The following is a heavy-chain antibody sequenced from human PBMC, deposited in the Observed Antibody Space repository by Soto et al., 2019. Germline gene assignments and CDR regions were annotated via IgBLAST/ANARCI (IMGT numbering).Heavy chain of an antibody. J-gene: IGHJ4*02. CDR3: VDEGGAGTGY. V-gene: IGHV3-30*18. CDR1: GFTFSSYG. Sequence: GGSLRLSCAASGFTFSSYGMHWVRQAPGKGLEWVAVISYDGSNKYYADSVKGRFTISRDNAKKTVYLQMNSLRVENTAVYYCVDEGGAGTGYWGQGTLVTVSS. CDR2: ISYDGSNK. D-gene: IGHD3-16*01.